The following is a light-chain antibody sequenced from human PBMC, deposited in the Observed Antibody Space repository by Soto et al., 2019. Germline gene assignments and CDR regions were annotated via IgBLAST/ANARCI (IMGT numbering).Light chain of an antibody. V-gene: IGLV2-14*01. CDR3: SSYTSSSIDYV. CDR1: SSDVGGYNY. CDR2: EVS. J-gene: IGLJ1*01. Sequence: QSALTQPASVSGSPGQSITISCTGTSSDVGGYNYVSWYQQHPGKAPKVMIYEVSNRPSGVSNRFSGSKSGNTASLTISGLQAEDEADYYCSSYTSSSIDYVFGPGTKLTVL.